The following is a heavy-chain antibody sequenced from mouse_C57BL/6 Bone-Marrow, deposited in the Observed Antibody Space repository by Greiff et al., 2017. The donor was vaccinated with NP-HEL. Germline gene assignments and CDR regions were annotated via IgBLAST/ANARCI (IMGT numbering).Heavy chain of an antibody. D-gene: IGHD5-1*01. V-gene: IGHV1-81*01. CDR1: GYTFTSYG. Sequence: QVQLKESGAELARPGASVKLSCKASGYTFTSYGISWVKQRTGQGLEWIGEIYPRSGNTYYNEKFKGKATLTADKSSSTAYMELRSLTSEDSAVYFCARYLDGAGAYWGRGTLVTVSA. CDR3: ARYLDGAGAY. CDR2: IYPRSGNT. J-gene: IGHJ3*01.